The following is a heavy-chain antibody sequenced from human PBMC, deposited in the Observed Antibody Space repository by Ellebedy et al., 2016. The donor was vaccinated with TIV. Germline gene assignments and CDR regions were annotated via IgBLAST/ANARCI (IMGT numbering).Heavy chain of an antibody. CDR3: AGEGTYTPLGGMDV. J-gene: IGHJ6*02. Sequence: MPGGSLRLSCTVSGGSINSPTYFWGWVCQPTGKGLEWLGTMSYSGSSYYNPSLKSRVTISVDTSKNQFSLKLNSVTAAEKAVYYCAGEGTYTPLGGMDVWGQGTTVTVSS. CDR2: MSYSGSS. D-gene: IGHD4-11*01. CDR1: GGSINSPTYF. V-gene: IGHV4-39*07.